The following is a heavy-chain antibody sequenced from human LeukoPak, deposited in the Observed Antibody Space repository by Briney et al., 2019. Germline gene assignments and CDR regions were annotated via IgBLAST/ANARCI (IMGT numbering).Heavy chain of an antibody. D-gene: IGHD6-13*01. CDR1: KFTFSSYW. Sequence: GGSLRLSCAASKFTFSSYWMSWVRQAPGKGLEWAANIKQDGSEKYYVDSVKGRFTISRDNAKNSLYLQMNSLRAEDTAVYYCARGSTAAAGTGWFDPWGQGTLVTVSS. J-gene: IGHJ5*02. CDR2: IKQDGSEK. CDR3: ARGSTAAAGTGWFDP. V-gene: IGHV3-7*01.